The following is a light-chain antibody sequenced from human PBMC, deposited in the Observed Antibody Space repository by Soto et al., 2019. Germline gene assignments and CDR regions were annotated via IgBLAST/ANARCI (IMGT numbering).Light chain of an antibody. Sequence: DIQMTQSPSTLSASVVDRVTITCLASQSISSWLAWYQQKPGKAPKLLIYDASSLESGVPSRFSGSGSGTEFTLTISSLQPDDFATYYCQQYNSPPVTFGQGTKVDIK. CDR1: QSISSW. J-gene: IGKJ1*01. V-gene: IGKV1-5*01. CDR3: QQYNSPPVT. CDR2: DAS.